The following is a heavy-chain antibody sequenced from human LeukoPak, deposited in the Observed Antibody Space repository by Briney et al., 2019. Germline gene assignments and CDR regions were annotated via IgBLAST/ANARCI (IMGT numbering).Heavy chain of an antibody. CDR3: AREGLYNWNQGWFDP. CDR1: GFTFSSYN. CDR2: ISSSSSYI. D-gene: IGHD1-20*01. Sequence: GGSLRLSCAASGFTFSSYNMNWVGQAPGKGLEWVSSISSSSSYIYYADSVKGRFTISRDNAKNSLYLQMNSLRAEDTAVYYCAREGLYNWNQGWFDPWGQGTLVTVSS. V-gene: IGHV3-21*01. J-gene: IGHJ5*02.